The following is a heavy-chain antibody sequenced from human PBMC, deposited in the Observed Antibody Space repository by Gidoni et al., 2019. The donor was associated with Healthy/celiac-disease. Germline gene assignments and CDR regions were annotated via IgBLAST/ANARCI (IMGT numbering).Heavy chain of an antibody. CDR1: GFTFSSYA. D-gene: IGHD2-21*01. J-gene: IGHJ4*02. Sequence: QVQLVEAGGGVVQPGGSLRLYGAASGFTFSSYAMHWVRPAPGKGLGCVAVISYDGSNTSYADSVKGLFTISRNNSKNTLYLQMNSLRAEDTAVYYCARFGDIWGQGTLVTVSS. CDR3: ARFGDI. CDR2: ISYDGSNT. V-gene: IGHV3-30-3*01.